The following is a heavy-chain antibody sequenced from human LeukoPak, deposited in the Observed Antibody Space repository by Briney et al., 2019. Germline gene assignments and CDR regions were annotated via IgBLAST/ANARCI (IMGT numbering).Heavy chain of an antibody. Sequence: GGSLRLSCAASGFTFSSYGMHWVRQAPGKGLEWVAVISYDGSDQYYADSVKGRFTISRDNSKNTLYLQMNSLRAEDTAVYYCASSLPYSSSWYVLDYWGQGTLVTVSS. D-gene: IGHD6-13*01. CDR1: GFTFSSYG. CDR3: ASSLPYSSSWYVLDY. J-gene: IGHJ4*02. CDR2: ISYDGSDQ. V-gene: IGHV3-30*03.